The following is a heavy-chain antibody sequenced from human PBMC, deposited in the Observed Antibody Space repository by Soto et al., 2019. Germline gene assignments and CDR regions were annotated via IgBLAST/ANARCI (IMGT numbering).Heavy chain of an antibody. V-gene: IGHV1-46*01. CDR1: GYTFTSYY. J-gene: IGHJ6*02. D-gene: IGHD5-18*01. CDR2: INPSGGST. CDR3: AREFAGYSYGYNYYGMDV. Sequence: ASVKVSCKASGYTFTSYYMHWVRQAPGQGLEWMGIINPSGGSTSYAQKFQGRVTMTRDTSTSTVYMELSSLRSEDTAVYYCAREFAGYSYGYNYYGMDVWGQGTTVTAP.